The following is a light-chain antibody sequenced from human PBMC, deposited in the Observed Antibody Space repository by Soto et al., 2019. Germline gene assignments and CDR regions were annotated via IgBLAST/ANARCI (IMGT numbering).Light chain of an antibody. Sequence: TQPPSTLSVSQEGRATLSCRASQSISDTLAWYQQKPGQAPRLLIYGASSRATGIPDRFSGSGSGTDFTLTISRLEPEDFAVYYCQQYGSSPSAPFGQGTKVDIK. V-gene: IGKV3-20*01. J-gene: IGKJ1*01. CDR2: GAS. CDR3: QQYGSSPSAP. CDR1: QSISDT.